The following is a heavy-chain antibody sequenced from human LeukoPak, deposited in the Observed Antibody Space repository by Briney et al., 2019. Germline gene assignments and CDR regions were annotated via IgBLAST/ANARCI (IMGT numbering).Heavy chain of an antibody. CDR3: AKDLWGGTEEYYYDSSGYYPGTFDY. Sequence: GGSLRLSCAASGFTFSSYAMSWVRQAPGKGLEWVSAISGSGGSTYYADSVKGRFTISRDNSKNTLYLQMNGLRAEDTAVYYCAKDLWGGTEEYYYDSSGYYPGTFDYWGQGTLVTVSS. CDR1: GFTFSSYA. D-gene: IGHD3-22*01. J-gene: IGHJ4*02. V-gene: IGHV3-23*01. CDR2: ISGSGGST.